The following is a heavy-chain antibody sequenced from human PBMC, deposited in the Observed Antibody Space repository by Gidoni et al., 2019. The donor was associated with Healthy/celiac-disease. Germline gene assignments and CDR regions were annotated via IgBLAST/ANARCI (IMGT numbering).Heavy chain of an antibody. CDR2: INAGNGNT. V-gene: IGHV1-3*01. Sequence: QAPLVQAGAEVKKPGASVTVSCKASGSTFTSYAMHWVRQAPGQRLEWMGWINAGNGNTKYSQKFQGRVTITRDTSASTAYMELSSLRSEDTAVYYCAREGIGEIDAFDIWGQGTMVTVSS. CDR3: AREGIGEIDAFDI. J-gene: IGHJ3*02. D-gene: IGHD3-10*01. CDR1: GSTFTSYA.